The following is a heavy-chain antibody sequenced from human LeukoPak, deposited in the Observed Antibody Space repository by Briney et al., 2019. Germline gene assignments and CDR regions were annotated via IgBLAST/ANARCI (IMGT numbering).Heavy chain of an antibody. CDR1: GGSISSYY. D-gene: IGHD2-15*01. CDR3: ARDAGGGSRYPLDY. Sequence: PSETLSLTCTVSGGSISSYYWSWIRQPPGKGLEWLGYIYYSGSTNYNPSLKSRVTISVDTSKNQFSLKLSSVTAADTAVYYCARDAGGGSRYPLDYWGQGTLVTVSS. V-gene: IGHV4-59*01. CDR2: IYYSGST. J-gene: IGHJ4*02.